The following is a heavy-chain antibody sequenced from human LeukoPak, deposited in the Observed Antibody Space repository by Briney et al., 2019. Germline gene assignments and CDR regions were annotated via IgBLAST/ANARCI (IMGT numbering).Heavy chain of an antibody. D-gene: IGHD6-6*01. CDR2: INPNSGGT. J-gene: IGHJ4*02. CDR3: ARAAIEYSTYLNFDY. Sequence: ASVKVSCKASGYTFTDYYMHWVRQAPGQGLEWMGWINPNSGGTNYAQKFQGRVTMTRDTSISTAYMELSRLRSDDTAVYYCARAAIEYSTYLNFDYWGQGTLVTVSS. V-gene: IGHV1-2*02. CDR1: GYTFTDYY.